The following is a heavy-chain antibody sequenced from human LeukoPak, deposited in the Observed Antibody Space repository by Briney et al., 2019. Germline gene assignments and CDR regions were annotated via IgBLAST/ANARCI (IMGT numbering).Heavy chain of an antibody. Sequence: GRSLRLSCAASGFTFSDYYMSWIRQAPGKGLEWVSYISSSASTIYYADSVKGRFTVSRDNAKNSLYLQMNSLRAEDTAVYYCARDQADGGPIAFDIWGQGTMVTVSS. J-gene: IGHJ3*02. V-gene: IGHV3-11*04. CDR3: ARDQADGGPIAFDI. D-gene: IGHD3-10*01. CDR2: ISSSASTI. CDR1: GFTFSDYY.